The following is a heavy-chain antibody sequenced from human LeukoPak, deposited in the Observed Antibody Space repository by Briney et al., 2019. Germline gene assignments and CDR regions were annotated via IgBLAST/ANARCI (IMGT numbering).Heavy chain of an antibody. Sequence: PSETLSLTCAVYGGSFSGYYWSWIRQPPVKGLEWIGEINHSGSTNYNPSLKSRVTISVDTSKNQFSLKLSSVTAADTAVYYCASNDSSGYPDLNHWGQGTLVTVSS. V-gene: IGHV4-34*01. CDR2: INHSGST. CDR3: ASNDSSGYPDLNH. CDR1: GGSFSGYY. J-gene: IGHJ4*02. D-gene: IGHD3-22*01.